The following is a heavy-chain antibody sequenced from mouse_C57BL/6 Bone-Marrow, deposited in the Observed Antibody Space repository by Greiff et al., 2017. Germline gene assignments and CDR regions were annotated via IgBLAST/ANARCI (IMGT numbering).Heavy chain of an antibody. V-gene: IGHV1-64*01. CDR1: GYTFTSYW. D-gene: IGHD2-9*01. CDR2: IHPNSGST. CDR3: ASPYYGYDRAWFAY. J-gene: IGHJ3*01. Sequence: QVQLQQPGAELVKPGASVKLSCKASGYTFTSYWMHWVKQRPGQGLEWIGMIHPNSGSTNYNEKFKSKATLTVDKSSSTAYMQLSSLTSEDSAVYYCASPYYGYDRAWFAYWGQGTLVTVSA.